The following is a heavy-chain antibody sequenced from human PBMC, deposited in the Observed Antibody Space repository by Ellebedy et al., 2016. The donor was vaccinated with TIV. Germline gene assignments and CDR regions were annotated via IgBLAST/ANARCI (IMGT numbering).Heavy chain of an antibody. CDR1: GGSISSYY. CDR3: ARDPPDSSGYYKDY. V-gene: IGHV4-59*01. CDR2: IYNSGST. J-gene: IGHJ4*02. Sequence: MPGGSLRLSCTVSGGSISSYYWSWIRQPPGKGLEWIGYIYNSGSTNYNPSLKSRVTISVDTSKNQFSLKLSSVTAADTAVYYCARDPPDSSGYYKDYWGQGTLVTVSS. D-gene: IGHD3-22*01.